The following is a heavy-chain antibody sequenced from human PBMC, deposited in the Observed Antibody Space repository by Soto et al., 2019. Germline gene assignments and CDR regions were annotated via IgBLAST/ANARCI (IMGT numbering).Heavy chain of an antibody. CDR2: ITDSGAAS. CDR1: GFTFNKYA. Sequence: LGGSLRLSCTASGFTFNKYAMSWVRQAPGKGLEWVSAITDSGAASHYADSVKGRFTVSRDNSKNTLYLQMNSLRADDTAVYYCARDLSVVFDYWGQGTLVTVSS. D-gene: IGHD2-15*01. J-gene: IGHJ4*02. V-gene: IGHV3-23*01. CDR3: ARDLSVVFDY.